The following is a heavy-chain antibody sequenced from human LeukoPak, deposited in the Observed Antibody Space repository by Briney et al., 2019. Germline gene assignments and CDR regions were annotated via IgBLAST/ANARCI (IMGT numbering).Heavy chain of an antibody. CDR1: GDSVSNGNYY. D-gene: IGHD5-18*01. J-gene: IGHJ4*02. Sequence: SETLSLTCTVSGDSVSNGNYYWSWLRQPPGKALEWIGYIYYSGSTNYNPSLKSRVTISVDTSKSQFSLKLSSVTAADTAVYYCARDGYSYGFDYWGQGTLVTVSS. CDR3: ARDGYSYGFDY. CDR2: IYYSGST. V-gene: IGHV4-61*01.